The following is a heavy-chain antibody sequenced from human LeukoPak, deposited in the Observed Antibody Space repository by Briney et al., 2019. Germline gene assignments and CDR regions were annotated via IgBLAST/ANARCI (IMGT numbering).Heavy chain of an antibody. J-gene: IGHJ6*04. CDR3: ARDGLYGSGRNGMDV. CDR1: GGSISSYY. V-gene: IGHV4-59*01. Sequence: PSETLSLTCTVSGGSISSYYWSWIRQPPGKGLEWIGYIYYSGSTHYNPSLKSRVTISVDTSKNQFSLKLSSVTAADTAVYYCARDGLYGSGRNGMDVWGKGTTVTVSS. CDR2: IYYSGST. D-gene: IGHD3-10*01.